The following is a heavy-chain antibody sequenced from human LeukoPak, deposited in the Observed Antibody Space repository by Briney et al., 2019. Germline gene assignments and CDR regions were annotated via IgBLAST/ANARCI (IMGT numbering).Heavy chain of an antibody. CDR3: ARENGPRAAAGTEPWFDP. Sequence: GASVKVSCKASGFTFTSFYMHWVRQAPGQGLEWMGIINPSGHTTDYAQKFQGRVTMTRDTPTSTVYMELSRLRSDDTAVYYCARENGPRAAAGTEPWFDPWGQGTLVTVSS. CDR2: INPSGHTT. CDR1: GFTFTSFY. D-gene: IGHD6-13*01. J-gene: IGHJ5*02. V-gene: IGHV1-46*01.